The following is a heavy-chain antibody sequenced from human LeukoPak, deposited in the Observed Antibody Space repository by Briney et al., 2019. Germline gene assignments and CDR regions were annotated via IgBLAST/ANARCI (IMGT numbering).Heavy chain of an antibody. J-gene: IGHJ6*03. D-gene: IGHD3-22*01. CDR2: ISSSSSYI. V-gene: IGHV3-21*01. Sequence: GGSLRLSCAASGFTFSSYSMNWVRQAPGKGLEWVSSISSSSSYIYYADSVKGRFTISRDNAKNSLYLQMNSLRAEDTAVYYCARESQYYYDSSGYYMDVWGKGTMVTISS. CDR3: ARESQYYYDSSGYYMDV. CDR1: GFTFSSYS.